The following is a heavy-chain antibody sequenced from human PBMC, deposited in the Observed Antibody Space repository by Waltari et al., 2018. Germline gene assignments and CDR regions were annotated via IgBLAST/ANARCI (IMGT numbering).Heavy chain of an antibody. CDR3: ARSQDYYDSSGFHDAFDI. CDR1: GGTFSSYA. V-gene: IGHV1-69*12. CDR2: IIPSFGTE. D-gene: IGHD3-22*01. Sequence: QVQLVQSGAEVKKPGSSVKVSCKASGGTFSSYAISWVRQAPGQGLEWMGGIIPSFGTENYAQKFQGRVTITADESTSTAYMELSSLRSEDTAVYYCARSQDYYDSSGFHDAFDIWGQGTMVTVSS. J-gene: IGHJ3*02.